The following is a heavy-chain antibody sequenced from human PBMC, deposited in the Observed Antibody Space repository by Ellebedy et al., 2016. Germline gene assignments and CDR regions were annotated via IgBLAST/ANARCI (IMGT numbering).Heavy chain of an antibody. CDR2: IYPSDSET. Sequence: GESLKISCQGSGSKFANYWIGWVRQMSGKGLELMGLIYPSDSETRYSPSFQGQVTISADKSSNTAYLHLSNLRASDSAMYFCARHGGSGKYAGQTFYFGSWGQGTPVTVSS. CDR1: GSKFANYW. CDR3: ARHGGSGKYAGQTFYFGS. V-gene: IGHV5-51*01. J-gene: IGHJ4*02. D-gene: IGHD3-10*01.